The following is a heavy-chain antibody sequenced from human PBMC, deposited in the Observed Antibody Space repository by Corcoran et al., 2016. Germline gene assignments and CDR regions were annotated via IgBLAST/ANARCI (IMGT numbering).Heavy chain of an antibody. CDR2: ISAYNGNT. J-gene: IGHJ6*02. CDR1: GYTFTSYG. CDR3: ARGVWYGFGDYYYYGMDV. V-gene: IGHV1-18*01. D-gene: IGHD6-19*01. Sequence: QVQLVQSGAEVKKPGASVKVSCKASGYTFTSYGISWVRQAPGQGLEWMGWISAYNGNTNYAQKLQGRVTMTTDTSTSTAYRELRSLRSADTAVYYWARGVWYGFGDYYYYGMDVWGQGSTVSVSS.